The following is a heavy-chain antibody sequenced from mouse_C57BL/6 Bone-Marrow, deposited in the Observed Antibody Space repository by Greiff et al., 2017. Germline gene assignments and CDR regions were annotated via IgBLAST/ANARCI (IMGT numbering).Heavy chain of an antibody. J-gene: IGHJ3*01. V-gene: IGHV3-1*01. D-gene: IGHD1-1*01. CDR1: GYSITSGYD. CDR2: ISYSGST. Sequence: DVKLQESGPGMVKPSQSLSLTCTVTGYSITSGYDWHWIRHFPGNKLEWMGYISYSGSTNYNPSLKSRISITHDTSKNHFFLKLNSVTTEDTATYYCARSVPYYYGRGFAYWGQGTLVTVSA. CDR3: ARSVPYYYGRGFAY.